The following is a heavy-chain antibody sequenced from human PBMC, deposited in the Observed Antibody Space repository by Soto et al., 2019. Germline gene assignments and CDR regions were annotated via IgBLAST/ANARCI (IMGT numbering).Heavy chain of an antibody. V-gene: IGHV3-33*01. Sequence: QVQLVESGGGVVQPGRSLRLSCAASGFTFSSYGMHWVRQAPGKGLEWVAVIWYDGSNKYYADSVKGRFTISRDNSKNTLYLQMNSLRAEDTAVYYCARSGYSYGSHVAPYYFDYWGQGTLVTVSS. J-gene: IGHJ4*02. CDR1: GFTFSSYG. CDR2: IWYDGSNK. CDR3: ARSGYSYGSHVAPYYFDY. D-gene: IGHD5-18*01.